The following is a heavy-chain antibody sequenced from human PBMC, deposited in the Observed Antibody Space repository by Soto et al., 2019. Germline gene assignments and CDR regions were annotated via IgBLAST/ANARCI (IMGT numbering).Heavy chain of an antibody. CDR3: ARSLAGTTSFYGMDV. CDR1: GGSSSGYY. J-gene: IGHJ6*02. CDR2: INHSGST. Sequence: SETLSLTCAVYGGSSSGYYWSWIRQPPGKGLEWIGEINHSGSTNYNPSLKSRVTISVDTSKNQFSLKLSSVTAADTAVYYCARSLAGTTSFYGMDVWGQGTTVTVSS. V-gene: IGHV4-34*01. D-gene: IGHD1-7*01.